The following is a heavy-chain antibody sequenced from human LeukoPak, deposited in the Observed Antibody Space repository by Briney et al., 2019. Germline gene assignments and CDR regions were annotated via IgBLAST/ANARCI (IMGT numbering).Heavy chain of an antibody. V-gene: IGHV1-69*06. D-gene: IGHD4-17*01. CDR2: IIPIFGTA. J-gene: IGHJ1*01. CDR1: GGTFGSYA. CDR3: ARYGDYEYFQH. Sequence: ASVKVSCKASGGTFGSYAISWVRQAPGQGLEWMGGIIPIFGTANYAQKFQGRVTITADKSTSTAYMELSSLRSEDTAVYYCARYGDYEYFQHWGQGTLVTVSS.